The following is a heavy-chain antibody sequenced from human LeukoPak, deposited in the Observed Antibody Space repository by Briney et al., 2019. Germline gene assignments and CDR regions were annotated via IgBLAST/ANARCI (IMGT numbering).Heavy chain of an antibody. D-gene: IGHD5-18*01. CDR2: ISDSGGGT. CDR3: AKDLVGGYTYGYYGY. J-gene: IGHJ4*02. Sequence: GGSLRLSCAASGFTFSSYAMSWVRRAPGKGLEWVSAISDSGGGTYYADSVKGRFTISRDNSKNTLYLQMNSLRAEDTSVYYCAKDLVGGYTYGYYGYWGQGTLVTVSS. CDR1: GFTFSSYA. V-gene: IGHV3-23*01.